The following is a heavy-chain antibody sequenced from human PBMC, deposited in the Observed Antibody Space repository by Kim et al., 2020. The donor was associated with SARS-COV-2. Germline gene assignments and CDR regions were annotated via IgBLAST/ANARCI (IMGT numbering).Heavy chain of an antibody. V-gene: IGHV3-30*02. CDR3: AKAEAYDY. Sequence: GSNKTYAASGKGRFTISRDNSKNTRYLQMNSLSAEDTAVYYCAKAEAYDYWGQGTLVTVSS. CDR2: GSNK. J-gene: IGHJ4*02.